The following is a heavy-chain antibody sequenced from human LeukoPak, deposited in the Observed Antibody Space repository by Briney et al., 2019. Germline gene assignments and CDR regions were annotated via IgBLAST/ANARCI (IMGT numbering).Heavy chain of an antibody. Sequence: GGSLRLSCAASGFTFSSYAMSWVRQAPGKGLEWVLAISGSGGSTYYADSVKGRFTISRDNSKNTLYLQMNSLRAEDTAVYYRAKDPRFLGPPHYFDYWGQGTLVTVSS. CDR3: AKDPRFLGPPHYFDY. CDR2: ISGSGGST. V-gene: IGHV3-23*01. CDR1: GFTFSSYA. J-gene: IGHJ4*02. D-gene: IGHD2/OR15-2a*01.